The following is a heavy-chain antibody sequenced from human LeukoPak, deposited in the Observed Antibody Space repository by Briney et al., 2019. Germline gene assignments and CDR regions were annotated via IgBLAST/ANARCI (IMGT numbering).Heavy chain of an antibody. CDR2: ISSSGSTI. Sequence: GGSLRLSCAASGFTFSTYGMHWVRQAPGKGLEWVSYISSSGSTIYYADSVKGRFTISRDNAKNSLYLQMNSLRAEDTAVYYCAREGQRWLQSKGIDYWGQGTLVTVSS. V-gene: IGHV3-48*04. D-gene: IGHD5-24*01. CDR3: AREGQRWLQSKGIDY. CDR1: GFTFSTYG. J-gene: IGHJ4*02.